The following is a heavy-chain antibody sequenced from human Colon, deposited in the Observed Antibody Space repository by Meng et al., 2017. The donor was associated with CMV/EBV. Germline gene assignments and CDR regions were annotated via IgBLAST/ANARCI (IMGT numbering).Heavy chain of an antibody. CDR1: GYTFTGFY. CDR3: ARDLWSGSSDYFDY. Sequence: QVQLGKSGCELKKPWAPMKVSCKASGYTFTGFYIQWVRQAPGQGLEWMGWINPKSGDTIYEQKFQGRVTMTRDTSISTVYMDLNSLRSDDTAVYFCARDLWSGSSDYFDYWGQGTLVTVSS. J-gene: IGHJ4*02. D-gene: IGHD3-3*01. CDR2: INPKSGDT. V-gene: IGHV1-2*02.